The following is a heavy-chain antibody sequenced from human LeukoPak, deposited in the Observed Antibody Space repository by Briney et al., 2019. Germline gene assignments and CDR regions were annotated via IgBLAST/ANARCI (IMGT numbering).Heavy chain of an antibody. CDR2: IYYSGST. CDR1: GGSISSSSYY. J-gene: IGHJ5*02. CDR3: ARDEGMTDDNWFDP. V-gene: IGHV4-39*07. Sequence: SETLSLTCTVSGGSISSSSYYWGWIRQPPGKGLEWIGSIYYSGSTYYNPSLKSRVTISVDTSKNQFSLKLSSVTAADTAVYYCARDEGMTDDNWFDPWGQGTLVTVSS.